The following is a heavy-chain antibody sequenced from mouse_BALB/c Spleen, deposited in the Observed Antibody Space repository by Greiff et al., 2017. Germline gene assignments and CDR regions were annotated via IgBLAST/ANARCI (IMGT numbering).Heavy chain of an antibody. J-gene: IGHJ1*01. CDR1: GFNIKDYY. D-gene: IGHD1-1*01. CDR2: IDPENGDT. Sequence: EVQLQQSGAELVRSGASVKLSCTASGFNIKDYYMHWVKQRPEQGLAWIGWIDPENGDTEYAPKFQGKATMTADTSSNTAYLQLSSLTSEDTAVYYCNYGSSRWYFDVWGAGTTVTVSS. V-gene: IGHV14-4*02. CDR3: NYGSSRWYFDV.